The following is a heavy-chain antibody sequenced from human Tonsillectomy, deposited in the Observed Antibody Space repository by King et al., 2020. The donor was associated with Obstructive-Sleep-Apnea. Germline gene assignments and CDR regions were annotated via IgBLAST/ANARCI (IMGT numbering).Heavy chain of an antibody. CDR3: TALRIGWEPRTYYCDY. Sequence: SLLLCFSSSFFPFLPSFLLFFLPSPFKGLEWVGHIKNKNDGGTTDFAAPVKRRFTISRDDCKNNVYMQRNSLKIEDTAVYYCTALRIGWEPRTYYCDYWGQGTLGTVSS. J-gene: IGHJ4*02. CDR1: FFPFLPSF. V-gene: IGHV3-15*01. CDR2: IKNKNDGGTT. D-gene: IGHD1-26*01.